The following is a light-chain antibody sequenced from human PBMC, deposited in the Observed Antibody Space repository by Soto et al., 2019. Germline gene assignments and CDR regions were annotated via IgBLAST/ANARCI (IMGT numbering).Light chain of an antibody. CDR3: HQYNRYPQT. Sequence: DIPLTQSPSSLSASVGDRVTITCRASQDIRIYLAWFQKKPGKAPKSLIYGASTSQSGVPSRFSGSGYGTDFTLTISSLQPEDSATYYCHQYNRYPQTFDQGTEVEIK. J-gene: IGKJ1*01. CDR1: QDIRIY. V-gene: IGKV1-16*01. CDR2: GAS.